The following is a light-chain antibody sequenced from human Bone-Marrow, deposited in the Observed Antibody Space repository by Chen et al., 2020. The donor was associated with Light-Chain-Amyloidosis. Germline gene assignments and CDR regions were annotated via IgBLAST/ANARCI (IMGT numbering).Light chain of an antibody. Sequence: QSVLTQPTAASGTPGQRVTIYCSGSSSNIGSNYVYWYQQLPGTAPKLLIYRNNQRPSGVPYRFSGSKSGTSASLAISGLRSEDEADYYCAAWDDSLSGPVFGGGTKLTVL. V-gene: IGLV1-47*01. CDR1: SSNIGSNY. CDR3: AAWDDSLSGPV. J-gene: IGLJ3*02. CDR2: RNN.